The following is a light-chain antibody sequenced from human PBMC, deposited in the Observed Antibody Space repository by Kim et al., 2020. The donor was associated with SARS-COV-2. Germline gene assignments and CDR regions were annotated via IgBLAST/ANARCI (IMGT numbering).Light chain of an antibody. CDR1: RSVSSY. J-gene: IGKJ5*01. Sequence: SPGARAARSCRARRSVSSYLAWYQQTPGQAPRLLIYDAYNRATGIPARFSGSGTGTDFTLTISLLDPEDFAVYYCQQHSNWPRSFGQGTRLEIK. V-gene: IGKV3-11*01. CDR2: DAY. CDR3: QQHSNWPRS.